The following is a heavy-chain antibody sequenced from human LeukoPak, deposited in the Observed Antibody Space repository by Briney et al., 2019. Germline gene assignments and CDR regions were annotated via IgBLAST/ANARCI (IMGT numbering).Heavy chain of an antibody. D-gene: IGHD3-22*01. CDR3: AKDGGRMIVVVITYVFDY. CDR2: ISSSGSTI. CDR1: GFTFSSYE. J-gene: IGHJ4*02. V-gene: IGHV3-48*03. Sequence: PGGSLRLSCAASGFTFSSYEMNWVRQAPGKGLEWVSYISSSGSTIYYADSVKGRFTISRDNSKNTLYLQMNSLRAEDTAVYYCAKDGGRMIVVVITYVFDYWGQGTLVTVSS.